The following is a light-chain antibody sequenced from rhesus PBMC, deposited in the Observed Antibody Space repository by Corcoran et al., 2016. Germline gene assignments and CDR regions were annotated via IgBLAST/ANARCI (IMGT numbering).Light chain of an antibody. CDR2: YAN. V-gene: IGKV1-32*02. Sequence: DIQMSQSPSSLSASVGDRVTITCRASQGISSYLNWYQQKPGKTPKLLIYYANSLASGVPSRFSGSGSGTKFTLTISSLQPEYFAPYSCQQGNSNPFTFGPGTKLDIK. CDR1: QGISSY. CDR3: QQGNSNPFT. J-gene: IGKJ3*01.